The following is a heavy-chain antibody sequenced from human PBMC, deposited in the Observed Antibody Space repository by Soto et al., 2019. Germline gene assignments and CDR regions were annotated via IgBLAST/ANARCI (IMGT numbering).Heavy chain of an antibody. CDR1: GYTFTSYG. D-gene: IGHD2-2*01. Sequence: QVQLVQSGAEVKKPGASVKVSCKASGYTFTSYGISWVRQAPGQGLEWMGWISAYNGNTNYAQKLQGRVTMTTDTATXXAXMEXRSLRSDDTAVYYCARGSTSCYLYGDYGECSGMDVWGQGTTVTVSS. CDR2: ISAYNGNT. V-gene: IGHV1-18*01. CDR3: ARGSTSCYLYGDYGECSGMDV. J-gene: IGHJ6*02.